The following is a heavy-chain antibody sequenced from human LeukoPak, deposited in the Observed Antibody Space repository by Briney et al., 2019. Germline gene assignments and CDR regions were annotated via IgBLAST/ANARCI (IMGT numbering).Heavy chain of an antibody. V-gene: IGHV4-30-4*07. Sequence: SQTLSLTCAVSGGSISSGGYSWSWIRQPPGKGLEWIGYIYYSGSTYYNPSLKSRVTIAVDTSKNQFSLKLSSVTAADTAVYYCARGTDYGDYKWGQGTVVTVSS. CDR2: IYYSGST. CDR1: GGSISSGGYS. D-gene: IGHD4-17*01. J-gene: IGHJ4*02. CDR3: ARGTDYGDYK.